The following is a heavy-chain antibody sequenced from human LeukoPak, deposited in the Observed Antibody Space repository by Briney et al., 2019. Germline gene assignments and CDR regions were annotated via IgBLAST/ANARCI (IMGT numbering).Heavy chain of an antibody. V-gene: IGHV1-18*01. D-gene: IGHD6-13*01. CDR1: GYTFTSYG. J-gene: IGHJ5*02. CDR3: ARDRIAATGYRVSENWFDP. Sequence: ASVKVSCKASGYTFTSYGISWVRQAPGQGLEWMGWIGAYNGNTNYAQKLQGRVTMTTDTSTSTAYMELRSLRSDDTAVYYCARDRIAATGYRVSENWFDPWGQGTLVTVSS. CDR2: IGAYNGNT.